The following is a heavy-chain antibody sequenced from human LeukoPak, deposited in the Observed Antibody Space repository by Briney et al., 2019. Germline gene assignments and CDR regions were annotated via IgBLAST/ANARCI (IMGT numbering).Heavy chain of an antibody. J-gene: IGHJ4*02. Sequence: SGPTLVNPTPTLTLTCTFSGFSLRTSGVGVGWIRQPPGKALEWLSLIYLNDDKRYNPSLKSRLTITKDTSKNQVVLTMTNMDPVDTATYYCAHHRYSGYDSGFDYWGQGTLVTVSS. V-gene: IGHV2-5*01. D-gene: IGHD5-12*01. CDR1: GFSLRTSGVG. CDR2: IYLNDDK. CDR3: AHHRYSGYDSGFDY.